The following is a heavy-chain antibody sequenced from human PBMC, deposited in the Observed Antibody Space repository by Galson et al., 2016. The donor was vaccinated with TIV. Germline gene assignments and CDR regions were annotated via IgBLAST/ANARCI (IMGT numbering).Heavy chain of an antibody. CDR1: GFTFDEYP. V-gene: IGHV3-9*01. Sequence: SLRLSCAASGFTFDEYPMHWVRQPPGKGPQWVSSINWHCNAVVYADSVKGRFTVSRDNGKTSLHLQMHSLRPADTALSYYAKNRAVDASKVYYFDHAMDVWGQGTAVIVSS. D-gene: IGHD5-18*01. CDR3: AKNRAVDASKVYYFDHAMDV. CDR2: INWHCNAV. J-gene: IGHJ6*02.